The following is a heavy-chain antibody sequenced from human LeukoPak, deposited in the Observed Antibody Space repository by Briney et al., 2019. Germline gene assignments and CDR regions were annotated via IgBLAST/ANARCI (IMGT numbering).Heavy chain of an antibody. D-gene: IGHD3-22*01. CDR2: INWEGGST. J-gene: IGHJ4*02. Sequence: GGSLRLSCAASGFTFDDYGMTWVRQAPGKGLEWVSGINWEGGSTGYADSVKGRFTISRDNAKNSLYLQMNSLRAEDTALYHCARDLFYDSSGYYGYWGQGTLVTVSS. CDR1: GFTFDDYG. V-gene: IGHV3-20*01. CDR3: ARDLFYDSSGYYGY.